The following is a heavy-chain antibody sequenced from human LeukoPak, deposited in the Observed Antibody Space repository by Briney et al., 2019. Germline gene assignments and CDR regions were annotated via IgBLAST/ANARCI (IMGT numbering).Heavy chain of an antibody. CDR3: ARFKVGTNTTQKNAFDI. J-gene: IGHJ3*02. D-gene: IGHD1-1*01. V-gene: IGHV3-30*01. CDR1: GFTFSNYA. CDR2: ISFDATKE. Sequence: PGGSLRLSCAASGFTFSNYAMHWVRQAPGKGLEWVAVISFDATKEYFGKSVKGRFTISRDNSKATLYPQMHRLRIEDTALYFCARFKVGTNTTQKNAFDIWGRGTVVAVSS.